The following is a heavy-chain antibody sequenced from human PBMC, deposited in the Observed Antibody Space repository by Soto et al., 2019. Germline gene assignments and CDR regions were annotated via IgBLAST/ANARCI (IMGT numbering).Heavy chain of an antibody. Sequence: LSLTCAVYGGSFSGYYWSWIRQPPGKGLEWIGEINHSGSTNYNPSLKSRVTISVDTSKDQFSLKLSSVTAADTAVYYCARGSWGSYAPFYYYYGMDVWGQGTTVTVSS. CDR1: GGSFSGYY. J-gene: IGHJ6*02. CDR2: INHSGST. CDR3: ARGSWGSYAPFYYYYGMDV. V-gene: IGHV4-34*01. D-gene: IGHD1-26*01.